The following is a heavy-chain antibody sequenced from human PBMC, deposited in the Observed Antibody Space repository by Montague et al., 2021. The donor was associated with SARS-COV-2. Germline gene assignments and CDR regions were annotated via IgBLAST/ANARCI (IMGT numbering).Heavy chain of an antibody. J-gene: IGHJ6*02. CDR3: ARGASKVTTWFYYYYGMDV. CDR2: IWYDGSNK. CDR1: GFTFSSYG. Sequence: SLRLSCAASGFTFSSYGMHWVRQAPGKGLEWVAVIWYDGSNKYYADSVKGRFTISRDNSKNTPYLQMNSLRAEDTAVYYCARGASKVTTWFYYYYGMDVWGQGTTVTVSS. V-gene: IGHV3-33*01. D-gene: IGHD4-17*01.